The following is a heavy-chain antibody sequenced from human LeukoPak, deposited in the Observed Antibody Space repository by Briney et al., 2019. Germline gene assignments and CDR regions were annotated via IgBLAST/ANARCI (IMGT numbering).Heavy chain of an antibody. V-gene: IGHV3-48*02. D-gene: IGHD2-15*01. J-gene: IGHJ4*02. Sequence: GGSLRLSCAASGFTFSSYAMSWVRQAPGKGLEWVSYISSSSSTIYYADSVKGRFTISRDNAKNSLYLQMNSLRDDDTAVYYCARGGGGTYWDYWGQGTLVTVSS. CDR1: GFTFSSYA. CDR3: ARGGGGTYWDY. CDR2: ISSSSSTI.